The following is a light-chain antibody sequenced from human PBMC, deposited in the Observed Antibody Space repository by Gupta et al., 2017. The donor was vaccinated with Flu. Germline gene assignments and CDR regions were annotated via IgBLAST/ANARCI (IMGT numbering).Light chain of an antibody. CDR3: AAWDDSLNGQV. CDR2: YDD. Sequence: QSVLTQPPSVPEAPRQRVTIACSRSSSNIGSNAVNWYQQLPGKAPKLLIYYDDLRPSGVSDRFSGSKYGTSASLAISGLQSEDEADYYCAAWDDSLNGQVFGTGTKVTVL. V-gene: IGLV1-36*01. CDR1: SSNIGSNA. J-gene: IGLJ1*01.